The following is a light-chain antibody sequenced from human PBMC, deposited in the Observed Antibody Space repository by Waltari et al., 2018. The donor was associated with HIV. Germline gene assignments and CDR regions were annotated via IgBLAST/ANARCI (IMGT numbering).Light chain of an antibody. CDR1: SSDVGRYNY. Sequence: QSALTQPASVSGSPGQSITISCTGTSSDVGRYNYVSWYQRHPGKAPKLMIYEVLNRPSGISNRFSGSKSGNTASLTISGLQAEDEADYYCSSYTINNDYVFGTGTRVTVL. J-gene: IGLJ1*01. CDR2: EVL. V-gene: IGLV2-14*01. CDR3: SSYTINNDYV.